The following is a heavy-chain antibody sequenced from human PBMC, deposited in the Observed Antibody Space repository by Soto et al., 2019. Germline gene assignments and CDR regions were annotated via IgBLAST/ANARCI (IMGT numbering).Heavy chain of an antibody. V-gene: IGHV3-11*01. D-gene: IGHD6-19*01. CDR1: GFTFSDYY. J-gene: IGHJ4*02. CDR2: ISGSGSTT. Sequence: GGSLRLSCAASGFTFSDYYMSWIRQAPGKGLEWVSYISGSGSTTYYADSVKGRFTISRDNAKNSLYLQMNSLRAEDTAVYYWARGPPGGETPFLGGGWYLDYGGQETLATVP. CDR3: ARGPPGGETPFLGGGWYLDY.